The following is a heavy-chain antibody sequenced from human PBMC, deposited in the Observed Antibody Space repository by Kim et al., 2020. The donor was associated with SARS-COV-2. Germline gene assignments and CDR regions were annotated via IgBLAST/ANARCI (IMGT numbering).Heavy chain of an antibody. J-gene: IGHJ4*02. CDR2: IKSDGSEK. Sequence: GGSLRLSCAASGFTFRNYWMNWVRQVPGKGLEWVASIKSDGSEKYYVDSMYGLLTISRDNAKNSVFLEVNGLRAEDTAVYYCARNIVNETFDSWGQGTLVPVSS. CDR1: GFTFRNYW. V-gene: IGHV3-7*03. CDR3: ARNIVNETFDS. D-gene: IGHD1-1*01.